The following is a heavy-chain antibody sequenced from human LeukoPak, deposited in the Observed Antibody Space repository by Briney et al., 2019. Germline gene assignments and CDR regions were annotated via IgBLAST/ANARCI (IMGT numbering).Heavy chain of an antibody. V-gene: IGHV3-7*01. J-gene: IGHJ6*02. CDR3: AMTSSNYYYYYGMDV. Sequence: GGSLRLSCAASGFTFSSYWMSWVRQAPGKGLEWVANIKQDGSEKYYVDSVKGRFTISRDNAKNSLYLQMNSLRAEDTAVYYCAMTSSNYYYYYGMDVWGQGTTVTVSS. CDR2: IKQDGSEK. CDR1: GFTFSSYW.